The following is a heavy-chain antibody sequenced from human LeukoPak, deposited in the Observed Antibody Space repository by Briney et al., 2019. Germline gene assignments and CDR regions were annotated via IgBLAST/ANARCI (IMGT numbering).Heavy chain of an antibody. J-gene: IGHJ4*02. D-gene: IGHD1-26*01. CDR2: IYHSGST. CDR1: GYSISSGYY. CDR3: ATSVGAIQVDY. V-gene: IGHV4-38-2*02. Sequence: SETLSLTCTVSGYSISSGYYWGWIRQSPGKGLEWIGSIYHSGSTYYNPSLWSRVTISIDTSKNQFSLNLSSVTAADTAVYYCATSVGAIQVDYWGQGTLVTVSS.